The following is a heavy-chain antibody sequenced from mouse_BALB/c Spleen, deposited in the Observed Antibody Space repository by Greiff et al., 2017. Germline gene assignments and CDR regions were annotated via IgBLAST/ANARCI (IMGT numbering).Heavy chain of an antibody. V-gene: IGHV5-6-3*01. Sequence: EVHLVESGGGLVQPGGSLKLSCAASGFTFSSYGMSWVRQTPDKRLELVATINSNGGSTYYPDSVKGRFTISRDNAKNTLYLQMSSLKSEDTAMYYCANYGYAMDYWGQGTSVTVSS. CDR3: ANYGYAMDY. D-gene: IGHD1-1*01. J-gene: IGHJ4*01. CDR2: INSNGGST. CDR1: GFTFSSYG.